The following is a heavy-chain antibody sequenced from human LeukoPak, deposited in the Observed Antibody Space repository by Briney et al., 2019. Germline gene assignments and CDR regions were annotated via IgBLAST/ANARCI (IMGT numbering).Heavy chain of an antibody. J-gene: IGHJ4*02. CDR2: ISSSGSTI. Sequence: GGSLRLSCAASGFSFSSNEMNWFRQAPGKGLEWVSYISSSGSTINYADSVKGRFTISRDNAKNSLYLQMNSLRAEDTAVYYCARDYYWYDYWGQGTLVTVSS. V-gene: IGHV3-48*03. CDR3: ARDYYWYDY. CDR1: GFSFSSNE. D-gene: IGHD2-8*01.